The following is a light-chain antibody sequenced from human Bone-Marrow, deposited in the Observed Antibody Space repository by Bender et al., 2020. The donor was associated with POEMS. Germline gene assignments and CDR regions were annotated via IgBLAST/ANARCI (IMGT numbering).Light chain of an antibody. J-gene: IGLJ1*01. CDR2: DVS. V-gene: IGLV2-11*01. CDR1: SSDVGGSKF. CDR3: CSFARSSLFV. Sequence: QSALTQPRSVSGSPGQSVTISCTGSSSDVGGSKFVSWHQQHPGKAPKVILYDVSDRPSGFSNRFSGSKSGNTASLTISGLRTEDEADYYCCSFARSSLFVFGTGTYVTVL.